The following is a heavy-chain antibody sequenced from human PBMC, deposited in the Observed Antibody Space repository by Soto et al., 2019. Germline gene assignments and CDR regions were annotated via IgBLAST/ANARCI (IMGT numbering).Heavy chain of an antibody. CDR1: GYTFTSYG. J-gene: IGHJ4*02. CDR2: ISAYNGNP. CDR3: AREGDIVLVPTAIEGGGFDY. Sequence: QVQLVQSGAEVKKRGASVKVSCKASGYTFTSYGISWVRHAPGQGLEWMGWISAYNGNPNYAQKLQGRVTMTTDTSTSTAYRGLRSLRSADTPVNSGAREGDIVLVPTAIEGGGFDYWAQGTLVTVSS. D-gene: IGHD2-2*01. V-gene: IGHV1-18*01.